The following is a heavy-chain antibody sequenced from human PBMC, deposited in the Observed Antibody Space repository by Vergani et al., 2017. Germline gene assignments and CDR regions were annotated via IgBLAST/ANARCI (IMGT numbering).Heavy chain of an antibody. V-gene: IGHV3-23*01. D-gene: IGHD5-24*01. CDR2: LTASGSGI. J-gene: IGHJ4*02. CDR3: AKSGWQQHFEAHYFDA. Sequence: EVQLLESGGRLVQPGGSLRLSCVASGFAFSRYAMSWVRQAPGKGLAWVSGLTASGSGISYADSVRGRFTISRDNSKNTLYLQIDSLRAEDTAVYYCAKSGWQQHFEAHYFDAWGQGILVTVSS. CDR1: GFAFSRYA.